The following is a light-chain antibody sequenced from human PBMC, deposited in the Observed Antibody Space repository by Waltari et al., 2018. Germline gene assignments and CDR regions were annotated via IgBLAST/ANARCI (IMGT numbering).Light chain of an antibody. Sequence: DIVVTQSPLSLPVTPGEPASISCKSSQSLMYSNGYNYLDWYLQKPGQSPRLLIYLGSNRASGVPDRFSGSGSGTDFTLKISRVEAEDVGVYYCMQGVQLPHTFGPGTKVEIK. CDR2: LGS. J-gene: IGKJ3*01. CDR1: QSLMYSNGYNY. CDR3: MQGVQLPHT. V-gene: IGKV2-28*01.